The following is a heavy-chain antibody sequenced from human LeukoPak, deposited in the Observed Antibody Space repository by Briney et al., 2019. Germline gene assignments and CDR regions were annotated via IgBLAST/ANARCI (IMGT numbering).Heavy chain of an antibody. V-gene: IGHV4-39*01. CDR2: IYYSGST. CDR1: GSSISSSSYY. CDR3: ARHDRIIASPLV. D-gene: IGHD6-13*01. Sequence: SETLSLTCTVSGSSISSSSYYWGWIRQPPGKGLEWIGSIYYSGSTYYNPSLKSRVTISVDTSKNQFSLKLSSVTAADTAVYYCARHDRIIASPLVWGQGTLVTVSS. J-gene: IGHJ4*02.